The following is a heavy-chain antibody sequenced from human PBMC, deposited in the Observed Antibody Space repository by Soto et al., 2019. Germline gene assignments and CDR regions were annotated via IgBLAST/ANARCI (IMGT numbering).Heavy chain of an antibody. D-gene: IGHD6-19*01. V-gene: IGHV3-48*02. J-gene: IGHJ4*02. CDR2: ISRTTDFI. Sequence: AGGSLRLSSVASGFDSGDYSGHWVSQAPGKGLEWVSYISRTTDFIYYADSVKGRFTISRDNAKNSLSLQMNSLRDEDTAVYYCARDMDKTTGVAGPDYWGQGTLVTVSS. CDR1: GFDSGDYS. CDR3: ARDMDKTTGVAGPDY.